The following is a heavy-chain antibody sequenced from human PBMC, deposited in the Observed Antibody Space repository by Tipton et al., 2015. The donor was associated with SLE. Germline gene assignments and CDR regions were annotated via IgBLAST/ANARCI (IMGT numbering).Heavy chain of an antibody. D-gene: IGHD1-26*01. J-gene: IGHJ4*02. CDR3: ARDGELLSFDF. CDR1: GYTFTSYA. CDR2: INAGNGNT. Sequence: QSGAEVKKPGASVKVSCKASGYTFTSYAMHWVRQDPGQRLEWMGWINAGNGNTKYSQKFQGRVTMTRDTSASTAYMELSSLRSEAAAVYSCARDGELLSFDFWGRGTLVTVSS. V-gene: IGHV1-3*01.